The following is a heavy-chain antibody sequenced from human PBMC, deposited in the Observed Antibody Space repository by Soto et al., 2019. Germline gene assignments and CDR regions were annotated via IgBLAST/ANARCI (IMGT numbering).Heavy chain of an antibody. J-gene: IGHJ4*02. V-gene: IGHV2-26*01. CDR3: ARSPRPGSRGWHFDY. Sequence: QVTLKESGPVLMKPTEPLTLTCTVSGFSLSNARMGVLWIRQPPGRALQWLAHIFSNDDKSYSTSLKIRITISKDASKSQVVLTMTNMDPVDTATYYCARSPRPGSRGWHFDYWGQGTLVTVSS. CDR2: IFSNDDK. CDR1: GFSLSNARMG. D-gene: IGHD6-19*01.